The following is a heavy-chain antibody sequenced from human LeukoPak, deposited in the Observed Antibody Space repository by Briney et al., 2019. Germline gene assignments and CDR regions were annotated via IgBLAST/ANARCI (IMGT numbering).Heavy chain of an antibody. CDR1: GYTFTGYY. V-gene: IGHV1-2*02. J-gene: IGHJ5*02. CDR3: ARSLIIPTAVTNWLDP. Sequence: ASVRVSCKASGYTFTGYYIHRVRQAPGQGLEWMGWIIPNTGRTNYAQKFQCRVTMTRDTSISTAYMELTNLGSDDTAVYFCARSLIIPTAVTNWLDPWGPGTLVTVPS. CDR2: IIPNTGRT. D-gene: IGHD6-13*01.